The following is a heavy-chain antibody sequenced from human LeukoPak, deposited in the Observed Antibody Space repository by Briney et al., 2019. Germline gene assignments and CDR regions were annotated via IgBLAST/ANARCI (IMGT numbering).Heavy chain of an antibody. CDR2: IYTTGST. J-gene: IGHJ5*02. D-gene: IGHD3-10*01. CDR3: ARDSGTTGEVKFDP. Sequence: SETLSLTCTVSGGSISSYYWSWIRQPAGKGLEWLGLIYTTGSTNYNPSLKSRLTMSLDTSKNQFSLKLTSVTAADTALYYCARDSGTTGEVKFDPWGQGILVTVSS. CDR1: GGSISSYY. V-gene: IGHV4-4*07.